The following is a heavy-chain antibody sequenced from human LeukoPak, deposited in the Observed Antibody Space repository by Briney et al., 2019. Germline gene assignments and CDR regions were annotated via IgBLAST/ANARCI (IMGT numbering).Heavy chain of an antibody. CDR3: ARVDDSSGYYPYYFDY. Sequence: PSETLSLTCTVSGGSISSYYWSWIRQPPGKGLEWIGYIYYSGSTNYNPSLKSRVTISVDTSKNQFSLKLSSVTSADTAVYYCARVDDSSGYYPYYFDYWGQGTLVTVSS. CDR1: GGSISSYY. CDR2: IYYSGST. D-gene: IGHD3-22*01. V-gene: IGHV4-59*01. J-gene: IGHJ4*02.